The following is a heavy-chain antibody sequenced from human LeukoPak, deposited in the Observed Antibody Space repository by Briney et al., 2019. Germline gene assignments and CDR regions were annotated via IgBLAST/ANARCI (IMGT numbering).Heavy chain of an antibody. D-gene: IGHD2-2*01. CDR3: AREGLHGDHCIDTSCYGCFYYYIDV. CDR2: LYSCGTT. CDR1: GFPVSTNY. J-gene: IGHJ6*03. V-gene: IGHV3-66*01. Sequence: GGSLRLSCAASGFPVSTNYMSWVRQAPGKGLEWVAILYSCGTTYYADSVKGRFTISRDNSKNTVHLHMHSLRVEDTAVYYCAREGLHGDHCIDTSCYGCFYYYIDVWGKGATVTVSS.